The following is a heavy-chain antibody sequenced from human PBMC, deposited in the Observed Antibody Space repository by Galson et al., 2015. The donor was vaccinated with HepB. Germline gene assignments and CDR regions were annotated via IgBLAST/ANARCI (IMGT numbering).Heavy chain of an antibody. CDR2: IYPGDSDA. Sequence: QSGAEVKKPGESLEISCKGFAYNFSSYWIGWVRQMPGKGLEWMGIIYPGDSDARYSPSFQGQVTISADKSISTAYVQWSSLKASDTAMYYCARGSAGRRPFDYWGQGTLVTVSS. CDR3: ARGSAGRRPFDY. J-gene: IGHJ4*02. V-gene: IGHV5-51*03. CDR1: AYNFSSYW.